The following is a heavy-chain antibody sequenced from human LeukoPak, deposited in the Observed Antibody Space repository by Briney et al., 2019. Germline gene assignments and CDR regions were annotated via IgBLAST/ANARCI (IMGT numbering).Heavy chain of an antibody. Sequence: PGGSLRLSCAASGFTFDDYAMHWVRQAPGKGLEWVSGISWNSGSIGYADSVKGRFTISRDNAKNSLYLQMNSLRAEDMALYYCAKDIKYDSSGYFDYWGQGTLVTVSS. CDR3: AKDIKYDSSGYFDY. CDR1: GFTFDDYA. J-gene: IGHJ4*02. V-gene: IGHV3-9*03. CDR2: ISWNSGSI. D-gene: IGHD3-22*01.